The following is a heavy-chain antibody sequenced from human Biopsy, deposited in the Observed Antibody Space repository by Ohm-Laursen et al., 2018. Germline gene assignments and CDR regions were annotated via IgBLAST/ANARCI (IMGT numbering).Heavy chain of an antibody. V-gene: IGHV4-61*08. CDR3: ARESALAGDFDS. Sequence: TLSLTCTVSGASVTSGGYYWSWIRQPPGKGLEWLGYISNIGSTNYNPSLKSRVTISVDTSKNHFSLKLTSVTAADTAVYYCARESALAGDFDSWGQGTLVTVSS. D-gene: IGHD6-19*01. CDR1: GASVTSGGYY. CDR2: ISNIGST. J-gene: IGHJ4*02.